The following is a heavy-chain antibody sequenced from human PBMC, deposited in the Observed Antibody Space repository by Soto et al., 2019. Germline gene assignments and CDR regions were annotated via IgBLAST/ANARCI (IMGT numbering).Heavy chain of an antibody. CDR3: AKAGFWSGYYSLVDY. V-gene: IGHV3-9*01. CDR2: VSGGGGSI. D-gene: IGHD3-3*01. CDR1: GFTFSSNA. Sequence: PGGSLRLSCAASGFTFSSNAMSWVRQAPGKGLEWVSSVSGGGGSIGYADSVKGRFTISRDNAKNSLYLQMNSLRAEDTALYYCAKAGFWSGYYSLVDYWGQGTLVTVSS. J-gene: IGHJ4*02.